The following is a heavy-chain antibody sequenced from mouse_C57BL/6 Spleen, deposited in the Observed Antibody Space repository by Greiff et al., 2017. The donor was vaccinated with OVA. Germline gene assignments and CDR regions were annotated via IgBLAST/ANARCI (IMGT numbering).Heavy chain of an antibody. J-gene: IGHJ2*01. Sequence: VQLQQPGAELVKPGASVKLSCKASGYTFTSYWMHWVKQRPGQGLEWIGMIPPNSGSTNYNEKFKSKATLTVDKSSSTAYMQLSSLTSEDSAVYYCASGIYYYGSSFDYWGQGTTLTVSA. V-gene: IGHV1-64*01. D-gene: IGHD1-1*01. CDR3: ASGIYYYGSSFDY. CDR2: IPPNSGST. CDR1: GYTFTSYW.